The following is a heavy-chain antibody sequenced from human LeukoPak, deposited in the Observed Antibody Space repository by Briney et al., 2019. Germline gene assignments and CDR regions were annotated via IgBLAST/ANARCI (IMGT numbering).Heavy chain of an antibody. V-gene: IGHV4-59*01. J-gene: IGHJ4*02. CDR2: IYYSGST. CDR1: GGSISSYY. CDR3: ARGLNYPAY. Sequence: SETLSLTCTVSGGSISSYYWSWIRQPPGKGLEWIGYIYYSGSTNYNPSLKSRVTISVDTSKNQFSLKLSSVTAADTAVYYCARGLNYPAYWGQGTLVTVSS. D-gene: IGHD1-7*01.